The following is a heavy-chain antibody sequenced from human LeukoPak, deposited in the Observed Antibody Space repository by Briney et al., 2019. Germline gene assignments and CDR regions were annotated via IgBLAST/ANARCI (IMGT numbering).Heavy chain of an antibody. J-gene: IGHJ4*02. V-gene: IGHV4-61*02. Sequence: PSETLSLTCTVSGDSVSSSSYYWTWIRQSAGKGLEWIGRIYITGSTNYNPSLKSRVTISLDTSKNQFSLKLTSVTVADTAVYFCARSTPSTNRNYPPLFSFDSWGQGILVTVSS. CDR1: GDSVSSSSYY. CDR3: ARSTPSTNRNYPPLFSFDS. D-gene: IGHD1-7*01. CDR2: IYITGST.